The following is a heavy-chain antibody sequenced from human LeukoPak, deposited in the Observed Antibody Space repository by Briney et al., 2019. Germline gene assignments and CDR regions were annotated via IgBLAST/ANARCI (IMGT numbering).Heavy chain of an antibody. D-gene: IGHD3-10*01. J-gene: IGHJ5*02. CDR1: GFTVSSNY. V-gene: IGHV3-53*01. Sequence: GGSLRLSCAASGFTVSSNYMSWVRQAPGKGLEWVSIIYSGGSTYYADSVKGRFTISRDNSKNTLYLQMNGLRAEDTAVYYCARYGAGSPYNWFDPWGQGTLVTVSS. CDR2: IYSGGST. CDR3: ARYGAGSPYNWFDP.